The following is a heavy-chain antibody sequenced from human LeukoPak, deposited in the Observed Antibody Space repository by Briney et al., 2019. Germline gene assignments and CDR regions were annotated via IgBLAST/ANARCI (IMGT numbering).Heavy chain of an antibody. D-gene: IGHD3-10*01. CDR2: INPNSGGT. J-gene: IGHJ5*02. Sequence: ASVKVSCKASGYTFTGYYMHWVRQAPGQGLEWMGWINPNSGGTNYAQKFQGRVTMTRDTSISTAYMELSRLRSDDTAVYYCARVGITMVRGVTTKYNWFDPWGQGTLVTVSS. V-gene: IGHV1-2*02. CDR1: GYTFTGYY. CDR3: ARVGITMVRGVTTKYNWFDP.